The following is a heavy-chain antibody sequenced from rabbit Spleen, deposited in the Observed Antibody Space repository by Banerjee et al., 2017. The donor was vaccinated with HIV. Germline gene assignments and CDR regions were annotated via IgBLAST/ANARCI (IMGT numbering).Heavy chain of an antibody. D-gene: IGHD6-1*01. CDR3: ARSYSAVGYAFKL. Sequence: QSLEESGGDLVKPGASLTLTCTASGVSFSFNSYMCWVRRAPGKGLEWIACIDSGSSGFTYFASWAKGRFTISKTSSTTVTLQMTSLTAADTATYFCARSYSAVGYAFKLWGPGTLVTVS. CDR2: IDSGSSGFT. V-gene: IGHV1S40*01. J-gene: IGHJ4*01. CDR1: GVSFSFNSY.